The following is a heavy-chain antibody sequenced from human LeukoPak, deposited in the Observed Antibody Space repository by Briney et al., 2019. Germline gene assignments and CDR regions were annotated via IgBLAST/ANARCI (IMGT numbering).Heavy chain of an antibody. CDR2: ISANNGNT. CDR1: GFTFTSYG. J-gene: IGHJ5*02. Sequence: GASVKVSCKASGFTFTSYGISWLRQAPGQGLEWMGWISANNGNTNYAQKFQGRVTMTTDTSTSTAYMELGSLRSDDTAVYYCARDLTAMIPTLWFDPWGQGTLVTVSS. V-gene: IGHV1-18*01. CDR3: ARDLTAMIPTLWFDP. D-gene: IGHD5-18*01.